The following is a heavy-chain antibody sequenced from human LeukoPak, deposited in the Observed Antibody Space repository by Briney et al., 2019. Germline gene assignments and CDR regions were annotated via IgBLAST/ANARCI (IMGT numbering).Heavy chain of an antibody. J-gene: IGHJ5*02. CDR1: GGSISGYY. D-gene: IGHD4-23*01. V-gene: IGHV4-4*07. CDR3: ARVGGNSESYGWFGP. CDR2: IYSTGTN. Sequence: SETLSLTCTVSGGSISGYYWTWIRQSAGKGLESIGHIYSTGTNNYNPSLRSRVTLSVDTSKNQFSLRSVTAADTAVYYCARVGGNSESYGWFGPWGQGSLVTVSS.